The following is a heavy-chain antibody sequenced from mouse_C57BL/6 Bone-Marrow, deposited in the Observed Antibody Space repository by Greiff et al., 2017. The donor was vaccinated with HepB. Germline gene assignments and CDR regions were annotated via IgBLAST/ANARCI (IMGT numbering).Heavy chain of an antibody. V-gene: IGHV1-54*01. J-gene: IGHJ3*01. CDR3: ARIEDYDGFAY. D-gene: IGHD2-4*01. CDR2: INPGSGGT. Sequence: VQLQQSGAELVRPGTSVKVSCKASGYAFTNYLIEWVKQRPGQGLEWIGVINPGSGGTNYNEKFKGKATLTADKSSSTAYMQISSLTSEDSAVYFCARIEDYDGFAYWGQGTLVTVSA. CDR1: GYAFTNYL.